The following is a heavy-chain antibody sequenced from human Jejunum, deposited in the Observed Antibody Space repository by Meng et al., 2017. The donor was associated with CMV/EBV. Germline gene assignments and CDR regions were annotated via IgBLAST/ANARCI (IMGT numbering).Heavy chain of an antibody. CDR2: IYYSGTT. CDR1: ISSSCYY. D-gene: IGHD2-8*02. J-gene: IGHJ6*02. CDR3: ARGVLEVSNYYYGMDV. V-gene: IGHV4-39*01. Sequence: ISSSCYYWGLLRQPPGKGLEWIGSIYYSGTTFYNPSLKSRVTISGDMSKNQFSLTLSSLTAADTAVFYCARGVLEVSNYYYGMDVWGQGTTVTVSS.